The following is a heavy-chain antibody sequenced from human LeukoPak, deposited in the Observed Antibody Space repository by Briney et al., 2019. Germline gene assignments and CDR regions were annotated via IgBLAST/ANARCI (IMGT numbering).Heavy chain of an antibody. J-gene: IGHJ5*02. D-gene: IGHD6-13*01. CDR2: IKQDGSEK. CDR3: AGEIAAAGTNWFDP. CDR1: GFTFSSYW. Sequence: GGSLRLSCAASGFTFSSYWMSWVRQAPGKGLEWVANIKQDGSEKYYVDSVKGRFTISRDNAKNSLYLQMNSLRAEDTAVYYCAGEIAAAGTNWFDPWGQGTLVTVSS. V-gene: IGHV3-7*01.